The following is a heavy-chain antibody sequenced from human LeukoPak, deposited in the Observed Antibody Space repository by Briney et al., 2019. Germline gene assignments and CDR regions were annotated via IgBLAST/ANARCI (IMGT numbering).Heavy chain of an antibody. V-gene: IGHV4-59*01. D-gene: IGHD4-23*01. CDR1: HGSFSSYY. Sequence: SETLSLTCTVSHGSFSSYYWSWIRQPPGKGLEWIGYIYYSGSTNYNPSLKSRVTISVDTSKNQFSLKLSSVTAADTAVYYCARASGGNFRVKGQYYFDYWGQGTLVTVSS. J-gene: IGHJ4*02. CDR2: IYYSGST. CDR3: ARASGGNFRVKGQYYFDY.